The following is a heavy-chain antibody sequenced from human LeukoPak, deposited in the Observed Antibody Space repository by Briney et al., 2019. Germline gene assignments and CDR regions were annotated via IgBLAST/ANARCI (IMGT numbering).Heavy chain of an antibody. J-gene: IGHJ4*02. CDR2: ISSSSSYT. V-gene: IGHV3-11*05. D-gene: IGHD3-22*01. Sequence: GGSLRLSCAASGFTFSDYYMSWIRQAPGEGLEWVSYISSSSSYTNYADSVKGRFTISRDNAKNSLYLQMNSLRAEDTAVYYCARDAATYYYDSSGYYYDYWGQGTLVTVSS. CDR3: ARDAATYYYDSSGYYYDY. CDR1: GFTFSDYY.